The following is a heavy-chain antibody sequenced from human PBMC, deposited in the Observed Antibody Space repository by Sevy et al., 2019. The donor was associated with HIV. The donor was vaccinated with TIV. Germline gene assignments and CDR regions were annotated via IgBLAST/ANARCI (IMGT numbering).Heavy chain of an antibody. CDR3: ARARYSSSWDLDAFDI. CDR1: GGTFSSYA. J-gene: IGHJ3*02. V-gene: IGHV1-69*13. D-gene: IGHD6-13*01. CDR2: IIPIFGTA. Sequence: ASVKVSCKASGGTFSSYAISWVRQAPGQGLEWMGGIIPIFGTANYAQKCQGRVTITADESTSTAYMELSSLRSEDTAVYYCARARYSSSWDLDAFDIWGQGTMVTVSS.